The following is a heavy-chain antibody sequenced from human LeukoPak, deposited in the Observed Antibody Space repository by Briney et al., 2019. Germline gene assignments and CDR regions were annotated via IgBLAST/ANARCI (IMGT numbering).Heavy chain of an antibody. D-gene: IGHD5-12*01. CDR1: GGSINNYY. V-gene: IGHV4-59*01. Sequence: PSETLSLTCTVSGGSINNYYWSWIRQPPGKGLEWIGYIHYSGSTNYNPSLKSRVTISVDTSQNQFSLKLSSVTAADTAVYYCARDGYSGSDALWGQGTLVTVSS. J-gene: IGHJ4*02. CDR2: IHYSGST. CDR3: ARDGYSGSDAL.